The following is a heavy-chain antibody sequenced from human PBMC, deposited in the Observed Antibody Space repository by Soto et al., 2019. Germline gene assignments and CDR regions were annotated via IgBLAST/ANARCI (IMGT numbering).Heavy chain of an antibody. Sequence: SETLSLTCAVYGGSFSGYYLSWIRQPPGKGLEWIGEINHSGSTNYNPSLKSRVTISVDTSKNQFSLKLSSVTAADTAVYYCARGGRTWIQLWTDAFDIWGQGTMVTVSS. D-gene: IGHD5-18*01. V-gene: IGHV4-34*01. CDR2: INHSGST. CDR3: ARGGRTWIQLWTDAFDI. CDR1: GGSFSGYY. J-gene: IGHJ3*02.